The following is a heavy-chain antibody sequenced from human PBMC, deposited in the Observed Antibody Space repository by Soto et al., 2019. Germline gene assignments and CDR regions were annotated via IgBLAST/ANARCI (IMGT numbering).Heavy chain of an antibody. CDR3: ARDSIMVAAAGTTYYYGMDV. CDR1: GYTFTSYA. Sequence: ASVKVSCKASGYTFTSYAMHWVRQAPGQRLEWMGWINAGNGNTKYSQKFQGRVTITRDTSASTAYTELSSLRSEDTAVYYCARDSIMVAAAGTTYYYGMDVWGQGTTVTVSS. V-gene: IGHV1-3*01. J-gene: IGHJ6*02. CDR2: INAGNGNT. D-gene: IGHD6-13*01.